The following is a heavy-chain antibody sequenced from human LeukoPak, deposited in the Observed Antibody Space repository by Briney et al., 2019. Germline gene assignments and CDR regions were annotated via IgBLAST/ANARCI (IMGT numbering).Heavy chain of an antibody. V-gene: IGHV4-31*03. CDR1: RGSISSGGYY. D-gene: IGHD6-13*01. Sequence: PSETLSLTCTVSRGSISSGGYYWSWIRQHPGKGLEWIGYIYYSGNTHYNPSLKSRVTISVDTSKNQFSLKLSSVTAADTAVCYCARGSTSWYVYWGQGTLVTVSS. CDR2: IYYSGNT. J-gene: IGHJ4*02. CDR3: ARGSTSWYVY.